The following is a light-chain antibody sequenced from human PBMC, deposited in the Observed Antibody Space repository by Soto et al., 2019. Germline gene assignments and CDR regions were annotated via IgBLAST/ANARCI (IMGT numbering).Light chain of an antibody. CDR1: RSVNSY. V-gene: IGKV3-11*01. Sequence: IVLTQSPGTLSLSPGERATLNCRASRSVNSYLAWYQQKPGQAPRLLISDASNRATGIPARFSGSGSGTDFTLTISSLEPEDFAVYYCQHRSEWPVSFGQGTRLEIK. CDR2: DAS. CDR3: QHRSEWPVS. J-gene: IGKJ5*01.